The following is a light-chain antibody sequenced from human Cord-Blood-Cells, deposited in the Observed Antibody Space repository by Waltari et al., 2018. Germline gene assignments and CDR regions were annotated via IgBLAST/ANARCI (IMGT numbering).Light chain of an antibody. CDR2: AAS. V-gene: IGKV1D-12*01. CDR3: QQANSFPFT. Sequence: DIQMTQSPSSVSASVGDRVTITCRASQGISSLLAWYQQKPGKAPTLLIYAASSLQSGVPSRLSGSGSGTDFTLTISSLQPEDFATYYCQQANSFPFTFGPGTKVDIK. CDR1: QGISSL. J-gene: IGKJ3*01.